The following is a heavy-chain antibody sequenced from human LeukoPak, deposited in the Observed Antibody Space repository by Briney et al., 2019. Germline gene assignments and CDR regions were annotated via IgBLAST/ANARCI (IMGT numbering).Heavy chain of an antibody. J-gene: IGHJ4*02. CDR3: ARGSRSSGWFDY. CDR1: GFTVSSNY. Sequence: GGSLRLSCAASGFTVSSNYMSWVRQAPGKGLEWVSVIYSGGSTYCADSVKGRFTISRDNSKNTLYLQMNSLRAEDTAVYYCARGSRSSGWFDYWGQGTLVTVSS. D-gene: IGHD6-19*01. V-gene: IGHV3-53*01. CDR2: IYSGGST.